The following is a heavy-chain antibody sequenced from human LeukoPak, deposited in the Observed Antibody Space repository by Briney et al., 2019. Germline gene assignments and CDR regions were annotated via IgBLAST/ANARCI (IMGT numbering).Heavy chain of an antibody. CDR3: AREDDGSGYYNY. Sequence: SETLSLTCIVSGGSIMSYYWSWIRQPPGKGLEWIGYIYYSGSTNYNPSLKSRVTISVDTSNNQFSLKLRSVTAADTAVYYCAREDDGSGYYNYWGQGTLVTVSS. V-gene: IGHV4-59*01. J-gene: IGHJ4*02. CDR2: IYYSGST. D-gene: IGHD3-22*01. CDR1: GGSIMSYY.